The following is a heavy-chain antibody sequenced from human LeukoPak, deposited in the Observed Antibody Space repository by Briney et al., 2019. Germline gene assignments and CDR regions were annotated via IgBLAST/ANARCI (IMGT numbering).Heavy chain of an antibody. D-gene: IGHD6-19*01. CDR1: GYTFTGYY. V-gene: IGHV1-2*02. J-gene: IGHJ4*02. CDR2: INPNSGGT. CDR3: ARLYSSGRPGY. Sequence: ASVKVSCKASGYTFTGYYMHWVRQAPGQGLEWMGWINPNSGGTNYAQKFQGRVTMTRNTSISTAYMELSSLRSEDTAVYYCARLYSSGRPGYWGQGTLVTVSS.